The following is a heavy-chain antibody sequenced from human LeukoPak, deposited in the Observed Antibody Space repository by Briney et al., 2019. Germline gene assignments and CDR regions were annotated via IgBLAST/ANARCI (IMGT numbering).Heavy chain of an antibody. CDR3: ARGDSSGYFDAFDI. CDR1: GGSISSGGYY. D-gene: IGHD3-22*01. J-gene: IGHJ3*02. Sequence: SETLSLTCTVSGGSISSGGYYWSWIRQPPGKGLEWIGYIYHSGSTYYNPSLKSRVTISVDRSKNQFSLKLSSVTAADTAVYYCARGDSSGYFDAFDIWGQGTMVTVSS. CDR2: IYHSGST. V-gene: IGHV4-30-2*01.